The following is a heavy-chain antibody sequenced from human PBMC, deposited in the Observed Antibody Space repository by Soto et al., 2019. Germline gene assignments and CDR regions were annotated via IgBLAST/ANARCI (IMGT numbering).Heavy chain of an antibody. CDR3: ARGRDGDY. Sequence: QVHLVQSGAEVKKPGASVKVSCKGSGYTFTSYGITWVRQAPGQGLEWMGWISAHNGNTNYAQKLQGRVTVTREPSTSTAYMELRSLRSDDTAVYYCARGRDGDYWGQGALVTVSS. D-gene: IGHD6-6*01. CDR2: ISAHNGNT. J-gene: IGHJ4*02. CDR1: GYTFTSYG. V-gene: IGHV1-18*01.